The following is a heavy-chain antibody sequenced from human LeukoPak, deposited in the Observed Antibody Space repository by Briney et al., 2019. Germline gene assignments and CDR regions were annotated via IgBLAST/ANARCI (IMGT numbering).Heavy chain of an antibody. Sequence: GGSLRLSCAASGFTFSSYSMNWVRQAPGKGLEWVSSISSSSNCIYYADSVKGRFTISRDNAKNSLYLQMNSLRAEDTAVYYCARLRSSIAAAGRDYWGQGTLVTVSS. CDR2: ISSSSNCI. CDR3: ARLRSSIAAAGRDY. D-gene: IGHD6-13*01. CDR1: GFTFSSYS. V-gene: IGHV3-21*01. J-gene: IGHJ4*02.